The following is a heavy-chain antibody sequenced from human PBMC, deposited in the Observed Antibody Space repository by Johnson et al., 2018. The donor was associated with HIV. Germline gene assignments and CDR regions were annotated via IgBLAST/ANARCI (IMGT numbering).Heavy chain of an antibody. D-gene: IGHD6-13*01. Sequence: QVQLVESGGGVVQPGRSLRLSCAASGFTFSSYGMHWVRQAPGKGLEWVAVIWYDGSNRYYADSVKGRFTISRDNSKNTLYLQMNSLRAEDTAVYYCAKTGAAAGLKDAFDIWGQGTMVTVSS. CDR2: IWYDGSNR. J-gene: IGHJ3*02. CDR1: GFTFSSYG. V-gene: IGHV3-33*06. CDR3: AKTGAAAGLKDAFDI.